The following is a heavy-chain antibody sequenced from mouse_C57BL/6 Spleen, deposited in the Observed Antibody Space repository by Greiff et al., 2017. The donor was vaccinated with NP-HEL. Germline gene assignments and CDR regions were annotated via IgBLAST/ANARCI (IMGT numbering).Heavy chain of an antibody. D-gene: IGHD1-1*01. CDR3: ARHYYGSSYDFDY. CDR2: IDPSDSET. J-gene: IGHJ2*01. Sequence: QVQLKESGAELVRPGSSVKLSCKASGYTFTSYWMHWVKQRPIQGLEWIGNIDPSDSETHYNQKFKDKATLTVDKSSSTAYMQLSSLTSEDSAVYYCARHYYGSSYDFDYWGQGTTLTVSS. V-gene: IGHV1-52*01. CDR1: GYTFTSYW.